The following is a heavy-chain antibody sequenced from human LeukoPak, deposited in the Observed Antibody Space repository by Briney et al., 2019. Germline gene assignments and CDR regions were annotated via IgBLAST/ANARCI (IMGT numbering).Heavy chain of an antibody. CDR1: GYTFTGYY. J-gene: IGHJ4*02. Sequence: ASVKVSCKASGYTFTGYYMHWVRQPPGQGLVTMGWVNPNSGGTNYAQEFQGRVTMTRDTSISTAYMELSRLRSDDTAVYYCARDPWEYCSGVSCYPFDYWGEGTLVTVSS. CDR3: ARDPWEYCSGVSCYPFDY. V-gene: IGHV1-2*02. CDR2: VNPNSGGT. D-gene: IGHD2-15*01.